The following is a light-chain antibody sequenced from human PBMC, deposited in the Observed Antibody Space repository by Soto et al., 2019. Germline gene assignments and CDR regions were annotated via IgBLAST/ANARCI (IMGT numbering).Light chain of an antibody. CDR2: RAS. CDR1: QTIYSN. Sequence: IGMTQSPATLSVSPGERATLSCRASQTIYSNVAWYQQRPGQPPRLLIYRASSRATGIPARFSGSGSGTEFTLTINSLQSEDFAVYCCQQYQNLWTFGQGTKVEIK. V-gene: IGKV3-15*01. CDR3: QQYQNLWT. J-gene: IGKJ1*01.